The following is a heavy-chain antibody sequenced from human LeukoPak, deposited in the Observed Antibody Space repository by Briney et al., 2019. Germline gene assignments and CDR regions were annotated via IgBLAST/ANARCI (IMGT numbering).Heavy chain of an antibody. D-gene: IGHD5-18*01. Sequence: PSETLSLTCTVSGGSISSYYWSWIRQPPGKGLEWIGYIYYSGSTNYNPSLKSRVTISVDTSKNQFSLKLSSVTAADTAVYYCASALSGYCYGLDAFDIWGQGAMVTISS. CDR1: GGSISSYY. CDR2: IYYSGST. CDR3: ASALSGYCYGLDAFDI. V-gene: IGHV4-59*08. J-gene: IGHJ3*02.